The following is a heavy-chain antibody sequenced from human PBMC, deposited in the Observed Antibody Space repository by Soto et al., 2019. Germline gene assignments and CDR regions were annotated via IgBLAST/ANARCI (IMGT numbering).Heavy chain of an antibody. CDR1: GGSISSGGYA. D-gene: IGHD2-21*02. CDR2: IYQSGST. J-gene: IGHJ4*02. Sequence: PSETLSLTCAVSGGSISSGGYAWAWIRQPPGKGLEWVGYIYQSGSTYYNPSLKSRVTIAADRSKNQSSLNLASVTAADTAVYYCARSYSGGDAYFDYWGQGTVVTVSP. CDR3: ARSYSGGDAYFDY. V-gene: IGHV4-30-2*01.